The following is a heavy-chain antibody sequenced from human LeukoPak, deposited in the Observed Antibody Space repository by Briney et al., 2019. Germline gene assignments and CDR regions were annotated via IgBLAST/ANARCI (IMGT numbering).Heavy chain of an antibody. CDR1: SGSISSYY. CDR3: ARGENYYDSSGYYYYFDY. Sequence: SETLSLTCTVSSGSISSYYWSWIRQPPGKGLEWIGYIYYSGSTNYNPSLKSRVTRSVDTSKNQFSLKLSSVTAADTAVYYCARGENYYDSSGYYYYFDYWGQGTLVTVSS. V-gene: IGHV4-59*01. D-gene: IGHD3-22*01. J-gene: IGHJ4*02. CDR2: IYYSGST.